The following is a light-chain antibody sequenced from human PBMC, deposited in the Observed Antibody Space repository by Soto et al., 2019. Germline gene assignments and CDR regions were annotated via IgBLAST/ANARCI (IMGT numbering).Light chain of an antibody. CDR2: AAS. V-gene: IGKV1-12*01. CDR1: QGISSW. CDR3: LQDINYPWT. J-gene: IGKJ1*01. Sequence: EIQMTQSPSSLSSSVVDRFTLTCRASQGISSWLAWYQQKPGKAPKLLIYAASSLQSGVPSRFSGSGSGTEFTLTISSLQPEDSATYYCLQDINYPWTFGQGTKVDIK.